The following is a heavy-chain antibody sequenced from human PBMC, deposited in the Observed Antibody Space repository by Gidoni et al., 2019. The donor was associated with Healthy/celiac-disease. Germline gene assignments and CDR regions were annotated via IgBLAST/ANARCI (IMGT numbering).Heavy chain of an antibody. CDR2: ISGSGGST. V-gene: IGHV3-23*01. J-gene: IGHJ3*02. Sequence: EVQLLESGRGLVQPGGSLRLSCAASGFTFSSYAISWVRQAPGKGLEWVSAISGSGGSTYYADSVKGRFTISRDNSKNTLYLQMNSLRAEDTAVYYCAKALGEPAYSIRQLVLNAFDIWGQGTMVTVSS. D-gene: IGHD6-13*01. CDR1: GFTFSSYA. CDR3: AKALGEPAYSIRQLVLNAFDI.